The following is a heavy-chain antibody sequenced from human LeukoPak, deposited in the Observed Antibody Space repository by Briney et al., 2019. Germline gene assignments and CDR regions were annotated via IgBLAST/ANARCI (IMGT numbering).Heavy chain of an antibody. J-gene: IGHJ4*02. D-gene: IGHD6-13*01. CDR1: GFTFSDYY. CDR2: ISSSGSTI. Sequence: GGSLRLSCAASGFTFSDYYMSWIRRAPGKGLEWVSYISSSGSTIYYADSVKGRFTISRDNAKNSLYLQMNSLRAEDTAVYYCAKYSSTWYGYFDYWGQGTLVTVSS. CDR3: AKYSSTWYGYFDY. V-gene: IGHV3-11*01.